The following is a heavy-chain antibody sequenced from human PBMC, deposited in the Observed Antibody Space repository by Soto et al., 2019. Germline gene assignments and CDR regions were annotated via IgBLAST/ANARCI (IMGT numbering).Heavy chain of an antibody. J-gene: IGHJ6*02. Sequence: QVQLVESGGGVVQPGRSLRLSCAASGFTFSSYGMHWVRQAPGKGLEWVAVISYDGSNKYYADSVKGRFTISRDNSKNTLYLQMNSLIAEDTAVYYCAKARKGYDFWSGYYGNYYYYGMDVWGQGTTVTVSS. V-gene: IGHV3-30*18. CDR2: ISYDGSNK. D-gene: IGHD3-3*01. CDR1: GFTFSSYG. CDR3: AKARKGYDFWSGYYGNYYYYGMDV.